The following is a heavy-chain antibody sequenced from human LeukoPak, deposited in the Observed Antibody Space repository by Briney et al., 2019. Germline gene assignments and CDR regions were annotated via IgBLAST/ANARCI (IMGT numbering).Heavy chain of an antibody. CDR1: GCSISSSSYY. CDR3: AGNKYYYDSSGYGDFDY. CDR2: IYYSGST. D-gene: IGHD3-22*01. V-gene: IGHV4-39*01. Sequence: KPSETLSLTCTVSGCSISSSSYYWGWIRQPPGKGLEWIGSIYYSGSTYYNPSLKSRVTISVDTSKNQFSLKLSSVTAADTAVYYCAGNKYYYDSSGYGDFDYWGQGTLVTVSS. J-gene: IGHJ4*02.